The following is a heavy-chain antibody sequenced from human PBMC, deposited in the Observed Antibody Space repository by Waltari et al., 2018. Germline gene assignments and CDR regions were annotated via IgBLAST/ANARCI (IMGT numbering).Heavy chain of an antibody. CDR1: GFTVSNYG. V-gene: IGHV3-30*18. J-gene: IGHJ4*02. CDR2: ISSDGNFK. Sequence: QVQLVESGGGVVQPGKSLRISCEASGFTVSNYGFHWVRQAPGKALDWVAVISSDGNFKYHADSVKGRFTISRDNSRNTLYLQMDSLTIEDTGVYFCAKEKRNVGVDYWGQGILVTVSS. D-gene: IGHD3-10*02. CDR3: AKEKRNVGVDY.